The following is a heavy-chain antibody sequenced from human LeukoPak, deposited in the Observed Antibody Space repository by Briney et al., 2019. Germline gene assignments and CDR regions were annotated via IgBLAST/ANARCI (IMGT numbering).Heavy chain of an antibody. Sequence: SETLSLTCAVYGGSFSGYYWSWIRQPPGKGLEWIGEINHSGSTNYNPSLKSRVTISVDASKNQFSLKLGSVTAADTAVYYCARVSSGYYYYYYYYIDVWGKGTTVTVSS. CDR3: ARVSSGYYYYYYYYIDV. CDR1: GGSFSGYY. J-gene: IGHJ6*03. V-gene: IGHV4-34*01. D-gene: IGHD3-22*01. CDR2: INHSGST.